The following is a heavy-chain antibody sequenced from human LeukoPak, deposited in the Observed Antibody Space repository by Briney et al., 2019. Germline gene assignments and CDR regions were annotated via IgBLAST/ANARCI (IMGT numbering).Heavy chain of an antibody. J-gene: IGHJ4*02. V-gene: IGHV1-8*03. D-gene: IGHD1-1*01. Sequence: GASVKVSCKASGYSFTNYDINWVRQATGQGLEWMGWMNPKSGDTGYSQKFQGRVFITRDTSINTAYMELSSLGSDDTAVYYCARGGWNKFDYWGQGTLVTVSS. CDR1: GYSFTNYD. CDR3: ARGGWNKFDY. CDR2: MNPKSGDT.